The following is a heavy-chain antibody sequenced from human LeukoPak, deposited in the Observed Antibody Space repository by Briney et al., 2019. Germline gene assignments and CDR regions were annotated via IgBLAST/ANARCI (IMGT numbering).Heavy chain of an antibody. Sequence: GGSLRLSCTTSGFTFSNYAMSWVRQAPGKGLEWVSSISGSAITTYYADSVKGRFTISRDNSKNTLYLQMNSLRAEDTAVYYCAKDDQYYDYVWGSYDYWGQGTLVTVSS. CDR2: ISGSAITT. CDR3: AKDDQYYDYVWGSYDY. D-gene: IGHD3-16*01. V-gene: IGHV3-23*01. CDR1: GFTFSNYA. J-gene: IGHJ4*02.